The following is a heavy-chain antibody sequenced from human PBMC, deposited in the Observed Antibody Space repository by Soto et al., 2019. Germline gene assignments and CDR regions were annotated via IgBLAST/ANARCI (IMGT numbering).Heavy chain of an antibody. CDR1: GGTFSSYT. D-gene: IGHD6-13*01. Sequence: ASVKVSCKASGGTFSSYTISWVRQAPGQGLEWMGRIIPILGIANYAQKFQGRVTITADKSTSTAYMELSSLRSEDTAVYYCARDSLGAAAGTVYWGQGTLVTVSS. CDR2: IIPILGIA. CDR3: ARDSLGAAAGTVY. J-gene: IGHJ4*02. V-gene: IGHV1-69*04.